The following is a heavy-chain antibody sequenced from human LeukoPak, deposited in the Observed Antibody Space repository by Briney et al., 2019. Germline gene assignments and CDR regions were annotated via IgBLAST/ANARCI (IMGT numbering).Heavy chain of an antibody. Sequence: PGGSLRLSCAASGFTFGSYVMSWVRQAPGKGLEWVSAISGSGDSTYYADSVKGRFTISRDNSKNTLYLQMNRLRADDTAVYCCAKGGTGTSKGCFDPWGQGTLVTVSS. CDR3: AKGGTGTSKGCFDP. D-gene: IGHD1-1*01. J-gene: IGHJ5*02. CDR1: GFTFGSYV. V-gene: IGHV3-23*01. CDR2: ISGSGDST.